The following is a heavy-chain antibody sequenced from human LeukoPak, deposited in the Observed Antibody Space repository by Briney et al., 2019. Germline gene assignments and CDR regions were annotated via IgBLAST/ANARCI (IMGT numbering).Heavy chain of an antibody. J-gene: IGHJ4*02. D-gene: IGHD3-3*01. V-gene: IGHV3-48*03. CDR1: GFTFRSYE. CDR3: ARSARLMKGVVEVTALDD. CDR2: LSSSGSAF. Sequence: GGSLTLSCEDSGFTFRSYEMNWVRQAPGKGLEWIAYLSSSGSAFSYADPVKGRFTIARDNAKNSVYLEMNSLRADDTAVYYCARSARLMKGVVEVTALDDWGQGTLVTVSS.